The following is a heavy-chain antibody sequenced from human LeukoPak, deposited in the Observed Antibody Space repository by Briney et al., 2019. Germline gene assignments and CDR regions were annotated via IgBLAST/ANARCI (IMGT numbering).Heavy chain of an antibody. CDR1: GGTFSSYA. D-gene: IGHD2-15*01. CDR3: ARECGGSCYGDYYYGMDV. J-gene: IGHJ6*02. CDR2: IIPIFGTA. V-gene: IGHV1-69*13. Sequence: SVKVSCKASGGTFSSYAISWVRQAPGQGLEWMGGIIPIFGTANYAQKFQGRVTITADEPTSTAYMELSSLRSEDTAVYYCARECGGSCYGDYYYGMDVWGQGTTVTVSS.